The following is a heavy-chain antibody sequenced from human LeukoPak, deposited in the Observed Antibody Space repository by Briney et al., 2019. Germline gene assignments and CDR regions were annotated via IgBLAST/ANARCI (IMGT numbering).Heavy chain of an antibody. D-gene: IGHD4-23*01. CDR1: GGSISSSSYY. V-gene: IGHV4-39*07. CDR3: ATSSTTVVYY. CDR2: IYCSGST. J-gene: IGHJ4*02. Sequence: TSETLSLTCTVSGGSISSSSYYWGWIRQPPGKGLEWIGSIYCSGSTYYNPSLESRVTISVDTSKNQFSLKLSSVTAEDTAVYYCATSSTTVVYYRGQGTLVTVSS.